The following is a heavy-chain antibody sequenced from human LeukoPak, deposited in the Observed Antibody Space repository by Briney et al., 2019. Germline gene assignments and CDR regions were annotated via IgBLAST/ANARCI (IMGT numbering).Heavy chain of an antibody. Sequence: QPGGSLRLSCAASGFTFSSYWMHWVRQAQGKGLAWVSRINTDGSSTSYADSVKGRFTISRDNAKNTLYLQMNSLRAEDTAVYYCARGTTYYDFWSGYPPTDAFDIWGQGTMVTVSS. CDR1: GFTFSSYW. CDR2: INTDGSST. J-gene: IGHJ3*02. CDR3: ARGTTYYDFWSGYPPTDAFDI. D-gene: IGHD3-3*01. V-gene: IGHV3-74*01.